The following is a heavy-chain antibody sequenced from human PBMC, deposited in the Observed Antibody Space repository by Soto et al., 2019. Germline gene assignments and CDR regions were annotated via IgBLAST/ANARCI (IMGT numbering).Heavy chain of an antibody. CDR1: GGSISCSY. CDR2: VYYTGST. D-gene: IGHD6-19*01. V-gene: IGHV4-59*01. J-gene: IGHJ4*02. Sequence: PSETLSLTCSVSGGSISCSYWSWIRQSPGKGLEWLGYVYYTGSTNYSPSLRSRVSISVDTPKNEFSLRLSSVTAADTAVYFCARSVAVPGAHIDYWGQGTQVTVSS. CDR3: ARSVAVPGAHIDY.